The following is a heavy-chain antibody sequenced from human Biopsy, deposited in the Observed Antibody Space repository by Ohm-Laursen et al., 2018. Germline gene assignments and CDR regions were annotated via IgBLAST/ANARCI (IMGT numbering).Heavy chain of an antibody. V-gene: IGHV1-2*02. CDR2: ISPNSGGT. D-gene: IGHD3-16*01. J-gene: IGHJ3*01. CDR3: ARDIMNRIAGLVARSDVFDV. CDR1: GYAVTDYF. Sequence: SSVKVSCKASGYAVTDYFLHWLRQAPGQGPEWMGWISPNSGGTNYAQKFQGRVTMTTDTSTSTVYLEVSRLISDDTAVYYCARDIMNRIAGLVARSDVFDVWGQGTLVTVSS.